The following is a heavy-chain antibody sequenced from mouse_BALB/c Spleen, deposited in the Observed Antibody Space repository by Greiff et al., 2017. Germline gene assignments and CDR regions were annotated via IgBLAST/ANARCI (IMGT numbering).Heavy chain of an antibody. CDR3: TREGASDWDDGFAY. J-gene: IGHJ3*01. D-gene: IGHD4-1*01. CDR2: ISSGGSYT. CDR1: GFTFSSYT. Sequence: EVMLVESGGGLVKPGGSLKLSCAASGFTFSSYTMSWVRQTPEKRLEWVATISSGGSYTYYPDSVKGRFTISRDNAKNTLYLQMSSLKSEDTAMYYCTREGASDWDDGFAYWGQGTLVTVSA. V-gene: IGHV5-6-4*01.